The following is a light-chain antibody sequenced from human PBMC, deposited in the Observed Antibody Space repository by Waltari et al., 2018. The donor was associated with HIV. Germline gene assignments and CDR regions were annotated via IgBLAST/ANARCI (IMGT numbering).Light chain of an antibody. J-gene: IGKJ4*01. Sequence: DIQMTQSPSPLSAYVGARVIITFQASQRISRWLALYQQKPGKAPKLLIYKTSSLESGVPSRFSGSGSGTEFTLTISSLQPDDFATYFCQQYNSYPLTFGGGTKVDVK. V-gene: IGKV1-5*03. CDR3: QQYNSYPLT. CDR2: KTS. CDR1: QRISRW.